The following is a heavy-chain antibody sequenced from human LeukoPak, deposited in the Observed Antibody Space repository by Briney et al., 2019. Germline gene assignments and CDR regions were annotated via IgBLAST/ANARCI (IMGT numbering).Heavy chain of an antibody. J-gene: IGHJ4*02. CDR1: GYSFTSYW. Sequence: GGSLKISCKGSGYSFTSYWIGWVRQIPGKGLEWMGIIYPGDSDTRYSPSFQCQVTISADKSISTAYLQWSSLKASDTAMYYCARQRAGYDFWSGNYGNFDYWGQRTLVTVSS. D-gene: IGHD3-3*01. CDR3: ARQRAGYDFWSGNYGNFDY. CDR2: IYPGDSDT. V-gene: IGHV5-51*01.